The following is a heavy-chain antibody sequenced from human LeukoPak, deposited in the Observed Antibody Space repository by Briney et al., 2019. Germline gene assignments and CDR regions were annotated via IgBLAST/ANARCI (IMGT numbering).Heavy chain of an antibody. V-gene: IGHV4-59*11. J-gene: IGHJ6*03. CDR3: ATRNYDFWSGPLSGYYYYYMDV. CDR1: GGSNSSHY. D-gene: IGHD3-3*01. CDR2: IYYSGST. Sequence: PSETLSLTCTVSGGSNSSHYWSWIRQPPGKGLEWIGYIYYSGSTNYNPSLKSRVTISVDTSKNQFSLKLSSVTAADTAVYYCATRNYDFWSGPLSGYYYYYMDVWGKGTTVTVSS.